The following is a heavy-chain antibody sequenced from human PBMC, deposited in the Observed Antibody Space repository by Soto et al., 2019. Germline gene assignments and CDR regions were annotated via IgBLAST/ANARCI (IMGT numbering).Heavy chain of an antibody. Sequence: GGSLRLSCAASGFTFSSSAMAWVRQAPGKGLEWVSSITHSGTSTYYPDSVKGRFTISRDNSKNTLYLQMNSLRAEDTAVYYCAKRSPSIYFEYWGQGALVTVSS. CDR2: ITHSGTST. D-gene: IGHD6-6*01. V-gene: IGHV3-23*01. CDR3: AKRSPSIYFEY. CDR1: GFTFSSSA. J-gene: IGHJ4*02.